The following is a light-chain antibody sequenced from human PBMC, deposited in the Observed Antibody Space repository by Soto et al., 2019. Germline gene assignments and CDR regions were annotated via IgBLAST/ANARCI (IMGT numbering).Light chain of an antibody. CDR2: GAS. J-gene: IGKJ2*01. Sequence: EIVLTQSPGTLSLSPGERATLSCRASQSVSSSYLAWYQQKPGQAPRLLIYGASSRATGIPDRFSVSGSGTGFTLNISRLEPEDFAVYYCQQYGSSPPYTFGQGTKLEI. CDR3: QQYGSSPPYT. CDR1: QSVSSSY. V-gene: IGKV3-20*01.